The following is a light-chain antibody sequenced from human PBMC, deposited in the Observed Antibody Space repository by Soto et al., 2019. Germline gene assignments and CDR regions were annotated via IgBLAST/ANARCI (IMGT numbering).Light chain of an antibody. V-gene: IGLV4-69*01. J-gene: IGLJ7*01. Sequence: QPALTQSPSASASLGASVKLTCTVSSGYSSYAIAWHQQQPEKGPRYLMKLNSDGSHSKGDGIPDRFSGSSSGAERYLTITSLQSEDEADYYCQTWGTGIAVFGGGTQLTVL. CDR3: QTWGTGIAV. CDR2: LNSDGSH. CDR1: SGYSSYA.